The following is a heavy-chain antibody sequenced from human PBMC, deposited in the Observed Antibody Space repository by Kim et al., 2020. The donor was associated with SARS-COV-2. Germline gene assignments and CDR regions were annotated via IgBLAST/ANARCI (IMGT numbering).Heavy chain of an antibody. CDR3: ARGPQP. CDR1: GFTFSSHW. CDR2: INADASEK. J-gene: IGHJ5*02. V-gene: IGHV3-7*03. Sequence: GGSLRLSCAASGFTFSSHWMSWVRQAPGKGLEFVANINADASEKYHVDSVKGRFTISRDNFKNSLYLQMNSLRAEDTAVYYCARGPQPWGRGTLVIVSS.